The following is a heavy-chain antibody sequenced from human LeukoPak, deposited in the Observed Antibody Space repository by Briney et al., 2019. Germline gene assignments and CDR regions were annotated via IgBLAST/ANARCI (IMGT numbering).Heavy chain of an antibody. Sequence: GGSLRLSCAASRFTFDDYGMSWVRQAPGKGLEWVSGINWNGGSTGYADSVKGRFTISRDNAKNSLYLQMNSLRAEDTALYYCARAEGNYYDSSTGDYWGQGTLVTVSS. CDR3: ARAEGNYYDSSTGDY. J-gene: IGHJ4*02. CDR2: INWNGGST. CDR1: RFTFDDYG. V-gene: IGHV3-20*04. D-gene: IGHD3-22*01.